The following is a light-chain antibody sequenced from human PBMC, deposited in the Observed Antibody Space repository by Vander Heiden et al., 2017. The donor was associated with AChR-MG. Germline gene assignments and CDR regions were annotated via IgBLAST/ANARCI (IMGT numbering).Light chain of an antibody. V-gene: IGKV1-5*03. CDR3: QQYKSYPLT. CDR1: QTISNW. CDR2: KAS. J-gene: IGKJ4*01. Sequence: DIQMTPSPSTLSASVGDRVTVTCRASQTISNWLAWYQQRPGKAPKLLIYKASTLESGVPSRFSGSGSGTEFTLAISSLQPDDFATYYCQQYKSYPLTFGGGTKVEIK.